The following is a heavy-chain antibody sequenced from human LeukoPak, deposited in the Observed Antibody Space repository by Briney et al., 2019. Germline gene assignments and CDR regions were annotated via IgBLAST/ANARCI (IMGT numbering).Heavy chain of an antibody. Sequence: EASLKVSCKASGYTFTGYYMHWVRQAPGQGLEWMACINPNSGGTNYAQKFQGRVTMTRDTSISTDYMELSRLRSDDTAVYYCARDPYPGYSSSWTFLYWGQGTLVTVSS. V-gene: IGHV1-2*02. J-gene: IGHJ4*02. CDR2: INPNSGGT. D-gene: IGHD6-13*01. CDR1: GYTFTGYY. CDR3: ARDPYPGYSSSWTFLY.